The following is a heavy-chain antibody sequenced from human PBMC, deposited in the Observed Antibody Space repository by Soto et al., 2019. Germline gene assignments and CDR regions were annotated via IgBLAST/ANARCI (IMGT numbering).Heavy chain of an antibody. CDR3: ARFCTSCPTGY. J-gene: IGHJ4*02. D-gene: IGHD2-2*01. V-gene: IGHV3-21*01. CDR1: GFTFSSYS. CDR2: ISSSSSYI. Sequence: PGGSLRLSCAASGFTFSSYSMNWVRQAPGKGLEWVSSISSSSSYIYYADSVEGRFTISRDNAKNSLYLQMNSLRAEDTAVYYCARFCTSCPTGYWGQGTLVTVPS.